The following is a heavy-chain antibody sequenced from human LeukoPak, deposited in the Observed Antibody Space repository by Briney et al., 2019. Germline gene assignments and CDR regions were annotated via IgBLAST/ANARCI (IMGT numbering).Heavy chain of an antibody. D-gene: IGHD1-26*01. J-gene: IGHJ4*02. CDR3: VYSGNFPFDY. V-gene: IGHV3-33*03. Sequence: PGRSLRLSCAASGFTFSSYGMHWVRQAPGKGLEWVAVIWYDGSNKYYADSVKGRCTISRDNAKNTLFLQMNSLRAEDTAVYYCVYSGNFPFDYWGQGTLVTVSS. CDR2: IWYDGSNK. CDR1: GFTFSSYG.